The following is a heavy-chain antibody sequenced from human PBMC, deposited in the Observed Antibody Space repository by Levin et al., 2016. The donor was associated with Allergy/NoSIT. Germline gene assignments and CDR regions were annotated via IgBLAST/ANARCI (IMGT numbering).Heavy chain of an antibody. Sequence: SETLSLTCTVSGGSISSYYWSWIRQPPGKGLECIGYIYYSGTTNYNPSLKSRVTISVDTSKNQFSLQLRSATAADTAVYYCARHMSRGVYYFDSWGQGTLVTVSS. V-gene: IGHV4-59*08. CDR3: ARHMSRGVYYFDS. CDR1: GGSISSYY. J-gene: IGHJ4*02. D-gene: IGHD3-10*01. CDR2: IYYSGTT.